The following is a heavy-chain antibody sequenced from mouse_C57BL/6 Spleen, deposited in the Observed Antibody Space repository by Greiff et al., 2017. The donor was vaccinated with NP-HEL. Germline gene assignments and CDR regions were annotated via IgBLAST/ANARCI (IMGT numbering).Heavy chain of an antibody. D-gene: IGHD1-1*01. V-gene: IGHV5-17*01. Sequence: EVKLMESGGGLVKPGGSLKLSCAASGFTFSDYGMHWVRQAPEKGLEWVAYISSGSSTIYYADTVKGRFTISRDNAKNTLFLQMTSLRSEDTAMYYCARALLLAMDYWGQGTSVTVSS. CDR1: GFTFSDYG. CDR3: ARALLLAMDY. CDR2: ISSGSSTI. J-gene: IGHJ4*01.